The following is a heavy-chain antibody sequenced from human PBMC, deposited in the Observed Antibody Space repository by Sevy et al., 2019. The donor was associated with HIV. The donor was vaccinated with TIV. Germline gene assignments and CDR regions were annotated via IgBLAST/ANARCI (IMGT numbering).Heavy chain of an antibody. V-gene: IGHV3-7*01. CDR1: GFSFSTYW. CDR2: IKQDESKK. J-gene: IGHJ4*02. D-gene: IGHD3-22*01. CDR3: AKGNSGSFDY. Sequence: GGSLRLSCAASGFSFSTYWMHWVRQAPGKGLEWVANIKQDESKKYYVASVKGRITISRDNAKNSVYLEMNSLRPEETAIYYCAKGNSGSFDYWGQGTLVTVSS.